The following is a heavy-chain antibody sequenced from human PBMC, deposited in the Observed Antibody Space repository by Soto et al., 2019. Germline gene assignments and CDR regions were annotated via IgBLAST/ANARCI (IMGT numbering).Heavy chain of an antibody. CDR1: GYTFTSYG. D-gene: IGHD2-2*01. CDR2: ISTYNGNT. Sequence: PSVKVSCKASGYTFTSYGISWVRQAPGQGLEWMGWISTYNGNTNYAQKLQGRVTMTTDTSTSTAYMELRSLRSDDTAVYYCARDTVNLIVVVPAAPVYWGQGTLVTVSS. J-gene: IGHJ4*02. V-gene: IGHV1-18*01. CDR3: ARDTVNLIVVVPAAPVY.